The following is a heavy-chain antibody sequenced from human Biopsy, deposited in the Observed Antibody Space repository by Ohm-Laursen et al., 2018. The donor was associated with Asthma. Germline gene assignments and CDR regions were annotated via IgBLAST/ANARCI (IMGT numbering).Heavy chain of an antibody. D-gene: IGHD3-22*01. J-gene: IGHJ4*02. V-gene: IGHV3-33*05. Sequence: SLRLSCAASGFSFNSYGMHWVRQAPGKGLEWVAVMSFDGRQTYYADSVKGRFTISRDNSKNTLYLQMNSLRAEDTAVYYCARDPAGYYYFDYWGQGTLVTVSS. CDR2: MSFDGRQT. CDR1: GFSFNSYG. CDR3: ARDPAGYYYFDY.